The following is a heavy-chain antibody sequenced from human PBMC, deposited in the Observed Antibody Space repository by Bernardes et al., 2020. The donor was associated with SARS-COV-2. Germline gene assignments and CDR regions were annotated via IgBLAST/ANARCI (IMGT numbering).Heavy chain of an antibody. V-gene: IGHV3-23*01. CDR2: ISGSGGST. J-gene: IGHJ4*02. CDR3: AKPRHSSLAFVDY. D-gene: IGHD6-19*01. CDR1: GFTFSSYA. Sequence: GSSLRVSCASSGFTFSSYAMSWVHQAPGKGLEWVSAISGSGGSTYYADSVKGRFTISRDNSKNTLYLQMNSLRAEDTAVYYCAKPRHSSLAFVDYWGQGTLVTVSS.